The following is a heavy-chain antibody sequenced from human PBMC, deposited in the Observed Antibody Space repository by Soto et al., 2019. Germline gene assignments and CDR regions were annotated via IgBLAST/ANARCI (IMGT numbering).Heavy chain of an antibody. CDR3: ARDHYYDSSGYYYSGFDY. D-gene: IGHD3-22*01. Sequence: ASVKVSCKASGYTFTGYYMRWVRRAPGQGLEWMGWINPNSGGTNYAQKFQGWVTMTRDTSISTAYMELSRLRSDDTAVYYCARDHYYDSSGYYYSGFDYWGQGTLVTVSS. V-gene: IGHV1-2*04. CDR1: GYTFTGYY. J-gene: IGHJ4*02. CDR2: INPNSGGT.